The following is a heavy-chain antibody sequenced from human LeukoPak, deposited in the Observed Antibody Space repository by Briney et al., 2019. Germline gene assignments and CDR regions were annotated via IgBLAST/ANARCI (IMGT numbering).Heavy chain of an antibody. CDR2: IYYSGST. CDR1: GGSISSYY. D-gene: IGHD6-19*01. J-gene: IGHJ6*02. CDR3: ARDLSSGWYYYGMDV. Sequence: SETLSLTCTVSGGSISSYYWSWIRQPPGMGLEWIGYIYYSGSTNYNPSLKSRVTISVDTSKNQFSLKLSSVTAADTAVYYCARDLSSGWYYYGMDVWGQGTTVTVSS. V-gene: IGHV4-59*01.